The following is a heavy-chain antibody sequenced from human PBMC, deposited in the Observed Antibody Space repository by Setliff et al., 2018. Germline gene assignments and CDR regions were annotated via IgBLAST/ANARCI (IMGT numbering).Heavy chain of an antibody. CDR1: GFTFSDHY. J-gene: IGHJ4*02. CDR2: TKDKDKSYTT. D-gene: IGHD3-10*01. V-gene: IGHV3-72*01. CDR3: AKTQFGSGSYFYDY. Sequence: GGSLRLSCVTSGFTFSDHYLDWVRQAPGKGLEWVGRTKDKDKSYTTEYAASVQGRCTVSRDGSANSLFLHMNNLKTEGTAVYYCAKTQFGSGSYFYDYWGQVTLVTVSS.